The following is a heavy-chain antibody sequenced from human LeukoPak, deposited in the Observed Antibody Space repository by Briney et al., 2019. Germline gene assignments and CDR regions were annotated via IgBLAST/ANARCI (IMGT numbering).Heavy chain of an antibody. CDR1: GFTFSSYS. CDR3: ARGDDYGDYTYNWFDP. J-gene: IGHJ5*02. CDR2: ISSSSSTI. V-gene: IGHV3-48*01. Sequence: GGSLRLSCAASGFTFSSYSMNWVRQAPGKGLEWVSYISSSSSTIYYADSVKGRFTISRDNAKNSLYLQINSLRAEDTAVYYCARGDDYGDYTYNWFDPWGQGTLVTVSS. D-gene: IGHD4-17*01.